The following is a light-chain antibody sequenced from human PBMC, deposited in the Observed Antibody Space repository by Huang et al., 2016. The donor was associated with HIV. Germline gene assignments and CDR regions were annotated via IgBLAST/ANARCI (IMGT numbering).Light chain of an antibody. V-gene: IGKV3-15*01. CDR1: RSVSSN. CDR3: QQYNNWLLS. Sequence: IVMTQSQATLSVSPGERVTVSCRANRSVSSNLAWYQPRPGQAPRLLIYGSSTRAPGIPARFSGSGSGTDFSLTISSLQSEDFALYYCQQYNNWLLSFGGGTSVDI. J-gene: IGKJ4*01. CDR2: GSS.